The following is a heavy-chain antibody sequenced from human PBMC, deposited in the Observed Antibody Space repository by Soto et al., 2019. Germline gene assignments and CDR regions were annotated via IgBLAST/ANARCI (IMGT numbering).Heavy chain of an antibody. Sequence: QVQMQESGPGLVKPSETLSLTCTVSGDSVRNQYWRWIRRPPGRGLEWIGYIYRSGRTKYNPSLKSRLTISVDTSKNQFSLKLSSVTAADTAVYYCARTLDYGHMDVWGKGTTVTVSS. CDR2: IYRSGRT. D-gene: IGHD3-16*01. V-gene: IGHV4-4*09. J-gene: IGHJ6*03. CDR3: ARTLDYGHMDV. CDR1: GDSVRNQY.